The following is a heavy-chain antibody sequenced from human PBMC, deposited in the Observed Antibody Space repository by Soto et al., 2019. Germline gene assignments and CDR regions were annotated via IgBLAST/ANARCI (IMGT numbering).Heavy chain of an antibody. J-gene: IGHJ6*02. CDR2: IYPGDSYT. CDR1: GYSFTSYW. D-gene: IGHD3-22*01. CDR3: ARRGDSSGYYSSWYYYGMDV. Sequence: GESLKISCKGSGYSFTSYWIGWVRQMPGKGLGWMGIIYPGDSYTNYSPSFQGHVTISADKSISTAYLQWSSLKASDTAMYYCARRGDSSGYYSSWYYYGMDVWGQGTTVTVSS. V-gene: IGHV5-51*01.